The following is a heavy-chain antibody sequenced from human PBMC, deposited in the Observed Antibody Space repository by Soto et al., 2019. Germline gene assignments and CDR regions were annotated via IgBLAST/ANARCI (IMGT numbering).Heavy chain of an antibody. D-gene: IGHD5-12*01. V-gene: IGHV1-3*01. Sequence: QVHLVQSGAEVKHPGASVRVSCKASGITYSTYAIHWVRQAPGQGLEWMGWSNAGEGYTRYSQDFQGRVTLTTVTFAIKTLRALSNPTFEDATVYSCASAISGYVTWGQGTQVTVSS. CDR2: SNAGEGYT. J-gene: IGHJ5*02. CDR1: GITYSTYA. CDR3: ASAISGYVT.